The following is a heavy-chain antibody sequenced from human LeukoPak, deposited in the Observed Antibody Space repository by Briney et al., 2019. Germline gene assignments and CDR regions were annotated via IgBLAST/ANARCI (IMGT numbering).Heavy chain of an antibody. CDR2: VNSSSGYI. CDR1: GFTFRNYN. J-gene: IGHJ4*02. D-gene: IGHD1-26*01. CDR3: AKDLRWEPPEENYFDY. V-gene: IGHV3-21*04. Sequence: PGGSLRLSCAASGFTFRNYNMNWVRQAPGKGLEWVSSVNSSSGYIYYADSVKGRFTISRDNAKNSLYLQMNSLRAEDTAVYYCAKDLRWEPPEENYFDYWGQGTLVTVSS.